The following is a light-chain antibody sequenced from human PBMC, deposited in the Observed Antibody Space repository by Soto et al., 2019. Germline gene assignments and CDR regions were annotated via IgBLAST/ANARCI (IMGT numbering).Light chain of an antibody. CDR2: GAS. Sequence: IVMTQSPATLSVSPGERATLSCRASQSVSSNLAWYQQKPGPAPRLLIYGASTRATGIPARFSGSGSGTEFTLTISSLQSEDFAVYYCQQYNNWPYTFGQGTKLEIK. CDR3: QQYNNWPYT. CDR1: QSVSSN. V-gene: IGKV3-15*01. J-gene: IGKJ2*01.